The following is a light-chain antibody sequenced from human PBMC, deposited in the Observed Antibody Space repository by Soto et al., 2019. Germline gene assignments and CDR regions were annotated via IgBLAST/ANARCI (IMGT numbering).Light chain of an antibody. CDR3: HQYGSSPKT. CDR2: GAS. J-gene: IGKJ1*01. CDR1: QSVSSSY. V-gene: IGKV3-20*01. Sequence: EIVLTQSPGTLSVSPGERATLSCGAGQSVSSSYLAWYQQKPGQAPRLLIYGASSRATGIPDRFSGSGSGTDFTLTISRLQPEDFAVYYCHQYGSSPKTFGQGTKVDTK.